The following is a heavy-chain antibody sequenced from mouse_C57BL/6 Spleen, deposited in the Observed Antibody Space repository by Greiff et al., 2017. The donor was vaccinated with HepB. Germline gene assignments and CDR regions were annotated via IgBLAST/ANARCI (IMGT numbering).Heavy chain of an antibody. CDR1: GFTFSSYA. CDR3: ARANYGSSYFDV. CDR2: ISDGGSYT. D-gene: IGHD1-1*01. V-gene: IGHV5-4*03. J-gene: IGHJ1*03. Sequence: EVNLVESGGGLVKPGGSLKLSCAASGFTFSSYAMSWVRQTPEKRLEWVATISDGGSYTYYPDNVKGRFTISRDNAKNNLYLQMSHLKSEDTAMYYCARANYGSSYFDVWGTGTTVTVSS.